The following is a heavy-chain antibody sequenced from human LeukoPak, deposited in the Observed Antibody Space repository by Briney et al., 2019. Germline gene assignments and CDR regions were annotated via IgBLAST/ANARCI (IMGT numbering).Heavy chain of an antibody. CDR1: GFTFSSYA. CDR2: ISGSGGST. V-gene: IGHV3-23*01. CDR3: AKAAYDFWSGYLLGY. D-gene: IGHD3-3*01. Sequence: GGSLRPSCAASGFTFSSYAMSWVRQAPGKGLEWVSAISGSGGSTYYADSVKGRFTISRDNSKNTLYLQMNSLRAEDTAVYYCAKAAYDFWSGYLLGYWGQGTLVTVSS. J-gene: IGHJ4*02.